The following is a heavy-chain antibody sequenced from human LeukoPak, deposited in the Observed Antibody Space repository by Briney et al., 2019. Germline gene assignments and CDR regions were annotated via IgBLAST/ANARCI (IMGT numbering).Heavy chain of an antibody. CDR2: IQTDAGNT. J-gene: IGHJ4*02. D-gene: IGHD1-1*01. CDR1: GFTFSSYA. V-gene: IGHV3-74*01. CDR3: ARGNQRVLDY. Sequence: PGGSLRLSCAASGFTFSSYAMSWVRQAPGKGLVWVSRIQTDAGNTDYADSVKGRFTISRDNARNTLYLQMNSLRAEDGAMYYCARGNQRVLDYWGQGTLVTVSS.